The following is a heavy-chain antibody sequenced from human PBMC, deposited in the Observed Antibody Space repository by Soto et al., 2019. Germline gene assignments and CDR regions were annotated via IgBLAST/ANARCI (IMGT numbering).Heavy chain of an antibody. CDR2: IYTSGST. J-gene: IGHJ5*02. CDR1: GGSISSYY. Sequence: WETLSLTCTVSGGSISSYYWSWIRQPAGKGLEWIGRIYTSGSTNYNPSLKSRVTMSVDTSKNQFPLRLSSVTAADTAVYYCARENFNWNYDWFDPWGQGTLVTVSS. D-gene: IGHD1-7*01. CDR3: ARENFNWNYDWFDP. V-gene: IGHV4-4*07.